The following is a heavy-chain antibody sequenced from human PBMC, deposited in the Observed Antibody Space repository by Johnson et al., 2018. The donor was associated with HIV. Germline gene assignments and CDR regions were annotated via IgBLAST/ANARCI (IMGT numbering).Heavy chain of an antibody. CDR1: GFTFSTYT. J-gene: IGHJ3*02. D-gene: IGHD2/OR15-2a*01. V-gene: IGHV3-33*08. Sequence: QVQLVESGGGLVQPGRSLRLSCAASGFTFSTYTMHWVRQAPGKGLEWVAVIWYDGSNKYYADSVQGRFHISRDNSKNTLYLQMNSLRAEDTAVYYCAREGKYLAGAEDAFDIWGQGTMVTVSS. CDR2: IWYDGSNK. CDR3: AREGKYLAGAEDAFDI.